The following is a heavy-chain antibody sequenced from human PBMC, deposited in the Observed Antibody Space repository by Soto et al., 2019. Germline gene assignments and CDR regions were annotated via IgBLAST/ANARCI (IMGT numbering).Heavy chain of an antibody. J-gene: IGHJ4*02. Sequence: EVQLVESGGGLVKPGGSIRLSCAASGFTLSNAWMSWVRQAPGKGLEWVGRLKSKSDGGTTEYAAPAKGRFTISRDDSKNTLFLQMSSLQAEDTAVYYCTAPSPSGYYRADPIYWGQGTLVTVSS. D-gene: IGHD5-12*01. V-gene: IGHV3-15*01. CDR3: TAPSPSGYYRADPIY. CDR2: LKSKSDGGTT. CDR1: GFTLSNAW.